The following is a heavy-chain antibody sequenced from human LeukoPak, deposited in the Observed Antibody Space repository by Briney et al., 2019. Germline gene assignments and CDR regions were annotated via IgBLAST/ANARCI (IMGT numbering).Heavy chain of an antibody. CDR1: GYTFTGYG. Sequence: GASVKVSCKAFGYTFTGYGISWVRQATGQGLEWMGWMNPNSGNTGYAQKFQGRVTITRNTSISTAYMELSSLRSEDTAVYYCARASRIAARRGYYYYYMDVWGKGTTVTVSS. J-gene: IGHJ6*03. D-gene: IGHD6-6*01. V-gene: IGHV1-8*03. CDR2: MNPNSGNT. CDR3: ARASRIAARRGYYYYYMDV.